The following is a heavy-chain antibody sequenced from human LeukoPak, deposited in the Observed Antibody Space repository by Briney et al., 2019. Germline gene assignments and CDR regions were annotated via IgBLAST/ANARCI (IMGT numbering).Heavy chain of an antibody. CDR3: ALAQYSSNWFFDY. Sequence: GGSPRLSCAASGFTFSSYGMHWVRQAPGKGLEWVAFIRYDGSNKYYADSVKGRFTISRDNSKNTLYLQMNSLRADETAVYYCALAQYSSNWFFDYWGQGTLVTVSS. D-gene: IGHD6-13*01. CDR1: GFTFSSYG. J-gene: IGHJ4*02. CDR2: IRYDGSNK. V-gene: IGHV3-30*02.